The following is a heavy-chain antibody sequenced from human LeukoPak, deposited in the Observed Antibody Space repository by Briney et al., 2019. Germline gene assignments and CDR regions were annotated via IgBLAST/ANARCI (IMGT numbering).Heavy chain of an antibody. J-gene: IGHJ4*02. D-gene: IGHD3-10*01. CDR3: AMPHYYGSGSYHY. V-gene: IGHV4-39*01. CDR2: IYYSGST. Sequence: SETLSLTCTVSGGSISSSSYYWGWIRQPPGKGLEWIGSIYYSGSTYYNPSLKSRVTISVDTSKNQFSLKLSSVTAADTAVHYCAMPHYYGSGSYHYWGQGTLVTVSS. CDR1: GGSISSSSYY.